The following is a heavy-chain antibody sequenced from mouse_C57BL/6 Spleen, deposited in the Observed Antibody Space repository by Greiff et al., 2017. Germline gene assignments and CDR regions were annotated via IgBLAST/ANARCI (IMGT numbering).Heavy chain of an antibody. V-gene: IGHV1-52*01. J-gene: IGHJ3*01. CDR3: ARSIYYGNYWFAY. D-gene: IGHD2-1*01. Sequence: VQLQQPGAELVRPGSSVKLSCKASGYTFTSYWMHWVKQRPIQGLEWIGNIDPSDSETHYNQKFKDKATLTVDKSSSTAYMQLSSLTSEDSAVYYCARSIYYGNYWFAYWGQGTLVTVSA. CDR1: GYTFTSYW. CDR2: IDPSDSET.